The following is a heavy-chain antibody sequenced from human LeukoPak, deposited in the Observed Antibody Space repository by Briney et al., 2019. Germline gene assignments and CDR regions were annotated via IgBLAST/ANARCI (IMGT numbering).Heavy chain of an antibody. Sequence: SETLSLTCAVSGGSISSSSYYWGWIRQPPGKGLEWIGSIYFSGTTYYNPSLQSRVTISVDTAKNQFSLKVTSVTAADTAAYYCARDAHCTGVSCYSPYNWFDPWGQGTLVTVSS. V-gene: IGHV4-39*07. J-gene: IGHJ5*02. CDR2: IYFSGTT. CDR3: ARDAHCTGVSCYSPYNWFDP. D-gene: IGHD2-15*01. CDR1: GGSISSSSYY.